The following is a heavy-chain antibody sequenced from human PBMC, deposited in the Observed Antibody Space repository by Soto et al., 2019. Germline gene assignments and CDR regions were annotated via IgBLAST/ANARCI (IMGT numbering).Heavy chain of an antibody. V-gene: IGHV1-2*02. D-gene: IGHD2-2*01. CDR2: INPNSGGT. Sequence: SGPASCSAPGYRFADHYIHWGRQAPGQGIEWMGWINPNSGGTKYAPKFQGGVTMTRDTSITTAYMELSRLRAGDTAVYYLALKPAAAKPECIRVWCQGTLVTVSS. CDR1: GYRFADHY. J-gene: IGHJ4*02. CDR3: ALKPAAAKPECIRV.